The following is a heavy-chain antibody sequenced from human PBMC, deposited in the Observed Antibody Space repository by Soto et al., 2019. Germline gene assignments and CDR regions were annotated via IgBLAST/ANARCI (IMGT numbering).Heavy chain of an antibody. CDR1: GFTFRSYA. J-gene: IGHJ4*02. CDR3: AKDQGPVATSNFDY. CDR2: ISGSGGST. Sequence: EGQLLESGGGLVQPGGSLRLSFAASGFTFRSYAMSWVRQAPGKGLEWVSAISGSGGSTYYADSVKGRFTISRDNSKNTLYLQMNSLRAEDTAVYYCAKDQGPVATSNFDYWGQGTLVTVSS. V-gene: IGHV3-23*01. D-gene: IGHD5-12*01.